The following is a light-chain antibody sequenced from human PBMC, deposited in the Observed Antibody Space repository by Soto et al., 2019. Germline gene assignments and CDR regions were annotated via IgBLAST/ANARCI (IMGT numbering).Light chain of an antibody. Sequence: ALTQPASVSGSPGQSITISCTGTSSDVGSYNLVSWYQQHPGKAPKLMLYEVSKRPSGVSNRISGSKSGNTTSLTISGLQAEDAADYYCCSYAGRSTYVVFGGGINLTVL. CDR1: SSDVGSYNL. V-gene: IGLV2-23*02. CDR3: CSYAGRSTYVV. CDR2: EVS. J-gene: IGLJ2*01.